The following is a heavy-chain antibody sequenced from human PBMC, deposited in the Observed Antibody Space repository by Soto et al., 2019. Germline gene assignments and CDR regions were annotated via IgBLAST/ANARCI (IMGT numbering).Heavy chain of an antibody. J-gene: IGHJ4*02. CDR1: GFTFTNYG. Sequence: QVQLVESGGGVVQTGTSLRLSCAASGFTFTNYGMHWVRQAPGKGLEWVAVIWYDGSHESYADSVKGRFTISRDSSRSSFYLQRSRLRAENAVLYYWGRKHIYPGFRGHYYGDGGWDFGAPGPLATFSS. V-gene: IGHV3-33*01. CDR3: GRKHIYPGFRGHYYGDGGWDF. D-gene: IGHD4-17*01. CDR2: IWYDGSHE.